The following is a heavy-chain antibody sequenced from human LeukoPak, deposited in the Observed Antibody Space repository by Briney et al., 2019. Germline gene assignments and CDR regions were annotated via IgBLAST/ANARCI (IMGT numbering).Heavy chain of an antibody. D-gene: IGHD3-22*01. CDR1: GSTFTGYY. CDR3: ARDNRYDSSGYYPEDAFDI. Sequence: ASVKVSCKTSGSTFTGYYMHWVRQAPGQGLEWMGWINPNSGGTNYAQKFQGRVTMTRDTSISTAYMELSRLRSDDTAVYYCARDNRYDSSGYYPEDAFDIWGQGTMVTVSS. CDR2: INPNSGGT. J-gene: IGHJ3*02. V-gene: IGHV1-2*02.